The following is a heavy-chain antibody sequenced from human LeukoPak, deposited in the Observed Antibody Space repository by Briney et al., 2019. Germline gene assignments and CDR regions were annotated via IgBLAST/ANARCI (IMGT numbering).Heavy chain of an antibody. Sequence: GASVKVSCKASGYTSTSYYMHWVRQAPGQGLEWMGIINPSGGSTSYAQKFQGRVTMTRDTSTSTVYMELSSLRSDDTAVYYCARSAEISGYWPKVVVDVWGQGTTVTVSS. V-gene: IGHV1-46*01. J-gene: IGHJ6*02. CDR2: INPSGGST. D-gene: IGHD3-22*01. CDR3: ARSAEISGYWPKVVVDV. CDR1: GYTSTSYY.